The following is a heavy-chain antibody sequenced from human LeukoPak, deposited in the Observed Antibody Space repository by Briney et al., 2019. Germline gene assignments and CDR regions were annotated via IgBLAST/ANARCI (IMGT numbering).Heavy chain of an antibody. Sequence: NPGRSLRLSCAASGFTFSSYAMHWVRQAPGKGLEWVSSISPSSSYMYYADSVKGRFTISRDNTKNSLYLQMNSLRAEDTAVYYCARATWDSWGQGALVTVSS. CDR2: ISPSSSYM. V-gene: IGHV3-21*01. CDR3: ARATWDS. CDR1: GFTFSSYA. J-gene: IGHJ4*02. D-gene: IGHD2-15*01.